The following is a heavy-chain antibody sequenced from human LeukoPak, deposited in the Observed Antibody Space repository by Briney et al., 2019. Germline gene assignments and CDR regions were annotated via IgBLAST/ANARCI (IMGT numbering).Heavy chain of an antibody. V-gene: IGHV3-74*01. CDR3: ARSRDGRGDY. Sequence: GGSLRLSCAAPGFTFRSYWMHWVRQAPGQGLVWVSRMNSDGSTTADADSVKGRFTISRDNAKNTLYLQMNSLRADDTAVYYCARSRDGRGDYWGQGTLVTVSS. D-gene: IGHD5-24*01. J-gene: IGHJ4*02. CDR1: GFTFRSYW. CDR2: MNSDGSTT.